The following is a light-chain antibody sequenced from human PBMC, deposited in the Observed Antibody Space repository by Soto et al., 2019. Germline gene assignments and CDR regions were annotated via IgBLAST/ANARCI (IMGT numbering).Light chain of an antibody. V-gene: IGKV1-39*01. CDR2: AAS. CDR3: QQRYNTLIT. J-gene: IGKJ5*01. CDR1: QSISIY. Sequence: IQMTQSPSSLSASVGDRVTITCRASQSISIYINWYQQKPGKAPKLLIFAASSLQSGVPSRFSGSGSGTDFTLTISSLQPDDVATYYCQQRYNTLITFGQGTRLEIK.